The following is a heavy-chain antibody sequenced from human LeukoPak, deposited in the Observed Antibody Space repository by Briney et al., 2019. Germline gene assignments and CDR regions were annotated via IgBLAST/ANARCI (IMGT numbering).Heavy chain of an antibody. CDR2: IIPIFGTA. J-gene: IGHJ6*03. V-gene: IGHV1-69*05. D-gene: IGHD1-26*01. Sequence: SVKVSCKASGGTFSSYAISWVRQAPGHGLEWMGGIIPIFGTANYAQKFQGRVTITTDESTSTAYMELSSLRSEDTAVFDCDCGYDDYCLDDWGKGTPVTVSS. CDR3: DCGYDDYCLDD. CDR1: GGTFSSYA.